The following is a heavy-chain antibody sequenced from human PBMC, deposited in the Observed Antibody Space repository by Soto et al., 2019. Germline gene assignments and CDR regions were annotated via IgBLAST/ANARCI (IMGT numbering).Heavy chain of an antibody. CDR3: ARKLIAASGTFDY. V-gene: IGHV1-2*02. CDR1: GYTFTGYY. J-gene: IGHJ4*02. D-gene: IGHD6-13*01. Sequence: SSVKVSCKASGYTFTGYYLHWVRQAPGQGLEWMGWINPNTGVTSFAQNFQGRVTMTRDTSIRTAYMELSWLRSDDTAIYYCARKLIAASGTFDYWGQGTLVTVSS. CDR2: INPNTGVT.